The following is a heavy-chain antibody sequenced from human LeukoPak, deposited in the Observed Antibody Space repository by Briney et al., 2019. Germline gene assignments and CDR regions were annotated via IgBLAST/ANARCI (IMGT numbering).Heavy chain of an antibody. CDR2: IHHSGST. Sequence: SETLSLTCAVYGGSFSGYYWSWIRQPPGKGLEWIGNIHHSGSTYYSPSLRSRVTISIDMSKNQFSLKLSSVTATDTAVYYCARGEKVLDYFGYWGQGTLVTVSS. CDR3: ARGEKVLDYFGY. J-gene: IGHJ4*02. CDR1: GGSFSGYY. V-gene: IGHV4-34*01.